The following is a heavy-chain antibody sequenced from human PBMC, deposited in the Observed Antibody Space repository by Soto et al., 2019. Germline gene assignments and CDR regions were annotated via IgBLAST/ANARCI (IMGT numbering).Heavy chain of an antibody. J-gene: IGHJ4*02. CDR1: GGSISSYY. D-gene: IGHD6-19*01. CDR2: IYYSGST. CDR3: ARHLPAIAVAGYFDY. Sequence: QVQLQESGPGLVKPSETLSLTCTVSGGSISSYYWSWIRQPPGKGLEWIGYIYYSGSTNYNPSLKDRVTTXXAXSTXQLSLKLSSVTAADPAVYYCARHLPAIAVAGYFDYWGQGTLVTVSS. V-gene: IGHV4-59*08.